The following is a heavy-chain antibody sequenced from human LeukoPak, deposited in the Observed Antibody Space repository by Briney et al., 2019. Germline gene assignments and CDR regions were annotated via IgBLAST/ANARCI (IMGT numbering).Heavy chain of an antibody. CDR1: GGSVSSYF. Sequence: SETLSLTCTLSGGSVSSYFCSWIRQPPGKGLEWIGYMYYSGSTNYNPSLKSRVTMSVDTSKNQFSLQLSSVTAADTAVYYCARLDNARGAFDYWGQGTLVTVSS. D-gene: IGHD2-2*03. CDR2: MYYSGST. CDR3: ARLDNARGAFDY. V-gene: IGHV4-59*02. J-gene: IGHJ4*02.